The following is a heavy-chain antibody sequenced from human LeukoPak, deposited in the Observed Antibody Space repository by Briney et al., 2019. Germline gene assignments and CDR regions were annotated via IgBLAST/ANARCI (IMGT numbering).Heavy chain of an antibody. Sequence: SQTLSLTCAISGDSVSSNSATWNWIRQSPSRGLEWLGRTYYRSKWYNDYAVSVKSRITINPDTSKNQFSLQLNSVTPEDTAVYFCARASLGSSWPSFDYWGQGTLVTVSS. D-gene: IGHD6-13*01. J-gene: IGHJ4*02. CDR1: GDSVSSNSAT. CDR2: TYYRSKWYN. CDR3: ARASLGSSWPSFDY. V-gene: IGHV6-1*01.